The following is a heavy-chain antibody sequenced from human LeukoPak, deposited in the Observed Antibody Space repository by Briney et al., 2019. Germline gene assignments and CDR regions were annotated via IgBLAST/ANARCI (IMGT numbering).Heavy chain of an antibody. CDR2: IYHSGST. D-gene: IGHD2-15*01. CDR3: ARGHGGHPNPYFDL. J-gene: IGHJ2*01. Sequence: PSQTLSLTCAVSGGSISSGGYSWSWIRQPPGKGLEWIGYIYHSGSTYYNPSLKSRVTISVDRSKNQFSLKLSSVTAADTAVYYCARGHGGHPNPYFDLWGRGTLVTVSS. CDR1: GGSISSGGYS. V-gene: IGHV4-30-2*01.